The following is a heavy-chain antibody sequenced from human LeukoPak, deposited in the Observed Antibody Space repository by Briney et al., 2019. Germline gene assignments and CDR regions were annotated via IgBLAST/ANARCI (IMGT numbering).Heavy chain of an antibody. CDR2: MYYSGST. J-gene: IGHJ6*03. Sequence: KTSETLSLTCTVSGGSITSYYWSWIRQPPGKGLEWIACMYYSGSTNYNPSLKSRVTISVDTSKNQFSLKLSSVTAADTAVYYCAGGLGLLSPGADYYYYYMDVWGKGTTVTVSS. D-gene: IGHD2-15*01. V-gene: IGHV4-59*01. CDR3: AGGLGLLSPGADYYYYYMDV. CDR1: GGSITSYY.